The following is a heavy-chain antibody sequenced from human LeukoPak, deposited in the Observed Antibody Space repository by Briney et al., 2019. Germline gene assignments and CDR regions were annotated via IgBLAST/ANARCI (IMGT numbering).Heavy chain of an antibody. J-gene: IGHJ4*02. CDR2: ISGGGGTT. CDR3: AKEMATREYFDH. V-gene: IGHV3-23*01. CDR1: GFTFRSYG. Sequence: PGGSLRLSCAASGFTFRSYGMHWVRQAPGKGLEWVSSISGGGGTTHYADPVRGRFTISRDSSKNTLYLQMNSLRAEDTAVYYCAKEMATREYFDHWGQGTPVTVSS. D-gene: IGHD5-24*01.